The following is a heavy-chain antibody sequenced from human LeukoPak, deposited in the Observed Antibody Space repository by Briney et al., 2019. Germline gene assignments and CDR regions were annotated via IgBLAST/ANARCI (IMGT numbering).Heavy chain of an antibody. V-gene: IGHV3-23*01. Sequence: GGSLRLXCAASGFTFSSYAMSWVRQAPGKGLEWVSAISGSGGSTYYADSVKGRFTISRDNSKNTLYLQMNSLRAEDTAVYYCAKAGYYHILTGHRGYFDLWGRGTLVTVSS. CDR3: AKAGYYHILTGHRGYFDL. J-gene: IGHJ2*01. D-gene: IGHD3-9*01. CDR2: ISGSGGST. CDR1: GFTFSSYA.